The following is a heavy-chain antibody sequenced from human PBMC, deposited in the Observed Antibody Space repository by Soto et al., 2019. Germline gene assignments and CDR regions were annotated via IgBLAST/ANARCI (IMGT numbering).Heavy chain of an antibody. D-gene: IGHD6-13*01. CDR2: INHSGST. CDR1: GGSFSGYY. Sequence: SETLSLTCAVYGGSFSGYYWSWIRQPPGKGLEWIGEINHSGSTNYNPSLKSRVTISVGTSKNQFSLKLSSVTAADTAVYYCARGPYIAAANDYWGQGTLVTVSS. V-gene: IGHV4-34*01. CDR3: ARGPYIAAANDY. J-gene: IGHJ4*02.